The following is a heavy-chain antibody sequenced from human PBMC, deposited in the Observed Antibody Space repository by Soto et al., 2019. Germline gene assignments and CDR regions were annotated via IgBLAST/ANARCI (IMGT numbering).Heavy chain of an antibody. Sequence: EVQLVESGGGLVQPGGSLRLSCAASGFIFSAYSMNLVRQAPGKGLEWISYISSSSSSIYYADSVKGRFTISRDNAKNSLYLQMTSLRAEDTAVYLCVRVDHSNIFLFQHWCSGTRVSVSS. D-gene: IGHD3-9*01. V-gene: IGHV3-48*01. CDR3: VRVDHSNIFLFQH. J-gene: IGHJ1*01. CDR1: GFIFSAYS. CDR2: ISSSSSSI.